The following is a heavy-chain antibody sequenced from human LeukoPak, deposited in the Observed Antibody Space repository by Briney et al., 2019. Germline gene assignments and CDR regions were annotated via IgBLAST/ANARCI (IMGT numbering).Heavy chain of an antibody. Sequence: EASVKVSCKASGYTFTSYGISWVRQAPGQGLEWMGWISAYNGHTNYAQKLQGRVTMTTDTSTSTAYMELRSLRSDDTAVYYCARDRAPRYCSGGSCYTDAFDIWGQGTMATVSS. V-gene: IGHV1-18*01. D-gene: IGHD2-15*01. J-gene: IGHJ3*02. CDR1: GYTFTSYG. CDR3: ARDRAPRYCSGGSCYTDAFDI. CDR2: ISAYNGHT.